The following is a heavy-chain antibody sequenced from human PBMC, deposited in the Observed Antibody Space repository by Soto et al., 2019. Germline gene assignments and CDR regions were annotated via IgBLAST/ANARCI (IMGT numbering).Heavy chain of an antibody. V-gene: IGHV3-30*18. D-gene: IGHD5-18*01. Sequence: SPRLSCAAPGFTFSSYCMPWGPPAPGKGLEWVAVISYDGSNKYYADSVKGRSTISRDNSKNTLYLQMNSLRAEDTAVYYCAKSVGYSYGYPYYYGVDVWGQGTTVTVSS. CDR2: ISYDGSNK. CDR1: GFTFSSYC. J-gene: IGHJ6*02. CDR3: AKSVGYSYGYPYYYGVDV.